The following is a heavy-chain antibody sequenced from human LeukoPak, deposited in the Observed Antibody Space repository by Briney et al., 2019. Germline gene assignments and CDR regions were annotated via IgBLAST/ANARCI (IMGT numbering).Heavy chain of an antibody. V-gene: IGHV1-8*03. CDR1: GYTFTSYD. D-gene: IGHD3-10*01. CDR3: AKDIYRHYYGSGSQDY. J-gene: IGHJ4*02. Sequence: GASVKVSCKASGYTFTSYDINWVRQATGQGLEWMGWMNPNSGNTGYAQKFQGRVTITRNTSISTAYMELSSLRAEDTALYYCAKDIYRHYYGSGSQDYWGQGTLVTVSS. CDR2: MNPNSGNT.